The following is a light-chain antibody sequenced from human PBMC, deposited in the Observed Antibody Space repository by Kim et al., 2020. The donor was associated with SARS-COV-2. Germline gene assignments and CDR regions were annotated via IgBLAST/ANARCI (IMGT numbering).Light chain of an antibody. CDR3: LQHSNYPIT. V-gene: IGKV1-17*01. CDR1: QDIRND. J-gene: IGKJ5*01. CDR2: GAS. Sequence: ASVGDRVTITCRASQDIRNDLGWYQQNPGRAPKSLIYGASSLQSGVPSRFSGSGSGTEFTLTISSVQPEDFATYFCLQHSNYPITFGQGTRLEIK.